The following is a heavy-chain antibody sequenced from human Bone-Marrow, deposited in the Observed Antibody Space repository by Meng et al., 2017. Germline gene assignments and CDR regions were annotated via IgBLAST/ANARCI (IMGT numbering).Heavy chain of an antibody. Sequence: GESLKISCAVSGFSFSGYWMSWVREAPGKGLEWVANINEDGSERYYVDSVRGRFTISRDNAKNSLYLQMNSLRAEDTAVYYCARVSGQWLGHFDYWGQGTLVTVSS. CDR2: INEDGSER. CDR3: ARVSGQWLGHFDY. D-gene: IGHD6-19*01. J-gene: IGHJ4*02. V-gene: IGHV3-7*03. CDR1: GFSFSGYW.